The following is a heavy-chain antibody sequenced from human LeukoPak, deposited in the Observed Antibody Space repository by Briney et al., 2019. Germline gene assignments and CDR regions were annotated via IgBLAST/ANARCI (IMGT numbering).Heavy chain of an antibody. CDR1: GFTFLSYA. D-gene: IGHD4-23*01. V-gene: IGHV3-30*04. Sequence: GWSLRLSCAASGFTFLSYAMHWVRQAPGKGLEWVAVISYDGSNKYYADSVKGRFTIARDNSKNTLYLQMSSLRAEDTAVYYCARDPYGGNWISWFDPWGQGTLVTVSS. CDR2: ISYDGSNK. CDR3: ARDPYGGNWISWFDP. J-gene: IGHJ5*02.